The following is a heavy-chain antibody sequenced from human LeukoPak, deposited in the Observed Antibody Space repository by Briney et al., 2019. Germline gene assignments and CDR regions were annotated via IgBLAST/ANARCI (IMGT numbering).Heavy chain of an antibody. V-gene: IGHV5-51*01. CDR3: SRLGLAAADRTSDYAMDV. CDR2: IYPGDSNT. D-gene: IGHD6-13*01. Sequence: GESLKISCQGFGYTFTSYWIAWVRQMPGKGLEWMGIIYPGDSNTKYSPSFQGQVTISADKSINTAYLQWSSLKASDTAMYYCSRLGLAAADRTSDYAMDVWGQGTTVTVSS. CDR1: GYTFTSYW. J-gene: IGHJ6*02.